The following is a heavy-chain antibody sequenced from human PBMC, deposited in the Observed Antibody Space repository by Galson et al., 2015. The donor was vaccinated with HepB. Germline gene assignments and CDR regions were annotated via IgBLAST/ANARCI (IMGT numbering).Heavy chain of an antibody. D-gene: IGHD1-26*01. J-gene: IGHJ4*02. CDR2: INGRGSTR. CDR1: GFIFRHHA. CDR3: ARIALSGSYWYFDY. Sequence: SLRLSCAGSGFIFRHHAMAWIRQAPGKGLEWVSGINGRGSTRSYSDAVKGRFSISRDNSKDTVFLQMDNLRAEDTAVYYCARIALSGSYWYFDYWGQGALVTVS. V-gene: IGHV3-23*01.